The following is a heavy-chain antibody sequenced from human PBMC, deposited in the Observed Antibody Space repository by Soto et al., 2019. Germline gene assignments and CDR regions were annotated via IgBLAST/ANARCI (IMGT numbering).Heavy chain of an antibody. CDR3: AREEVSRPNTYHGLDV. CDR1: GFTFNTYT. Sequence: EVQLVESGGGLAKPGGSLRLSCAASGFTFNTYTMNWVRQAPGTGLEWVSSISSRSIYIYYADSVTGRFTFSRVDARNSLYLQMNSLRAEDTAVYYCAREEVSRPNTYHGLDVWGQGTTVTFSS. CDR2: ISSRSIYI. J-gene: IGHJ6*02. V-gene: IGHV3-21*01.